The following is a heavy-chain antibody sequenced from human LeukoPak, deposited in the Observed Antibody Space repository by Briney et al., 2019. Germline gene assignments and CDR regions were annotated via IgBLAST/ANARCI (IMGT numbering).Heavy chain of an antibody. CDR2: IGGRGDMM. D-gene: IGHD3-16*01. Sequence: GGSLRLSCAASGFNFNSYSMNWVRQAPGKGLEWISYIGGRGDMMFYADSVKGRFTISRDNAKNSLYLQMNSLRAEDTAVYYCARDYNWGLDYWGQGTLVTVSS. J-gene: IGHJ4*02. CDR3: ARDYNWGLDY. CDR1: GFNFNSYS. V-gene: IGHV3-48*01.